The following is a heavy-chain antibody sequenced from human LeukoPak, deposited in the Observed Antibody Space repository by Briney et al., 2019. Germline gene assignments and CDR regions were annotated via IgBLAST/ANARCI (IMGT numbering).Heavy chain of an antibody. CDR1: GGTFSSYA. CDR2: IIPIFGTA. CDR3: ARGGRTYYDIPFDY. D-gene: IGHD3-9*01. J-gene: IGHJ4*02. Sequence: SVKVSCKASGGTFSSYAISWVRQAPGQGLEWMGGIIPIFGTANYAQKFQGRVTITADESTSTAYMELSSLRSDDTAVYYCARGGRTYYDIPFDYWGQGTLVTVSS. V-gene: IGHV1-69*01.